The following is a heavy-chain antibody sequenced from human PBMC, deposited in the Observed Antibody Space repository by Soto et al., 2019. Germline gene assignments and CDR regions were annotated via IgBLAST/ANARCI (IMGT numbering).Heavy chain of an antibody. V-gene: IGHV1-3*01. CDR2: INADNGNT. D-gene: IGHD3-10*01. CDR1: GYTFTSYT. CDR3: AGGASMVRGVILDAFDI. Sequence: QVQLVQSGAEVKKPGASVKVSCKASGYTFTSYTMHWVRQAPGQRLEWMGWINADNGNTKYSQKFQGRVTITRDTSASTAYMELSSLGSEDTAVYYCAGGASMVRGVILDAFDIWGQGTMVTVSS. J-gene: IGHJ3*02.